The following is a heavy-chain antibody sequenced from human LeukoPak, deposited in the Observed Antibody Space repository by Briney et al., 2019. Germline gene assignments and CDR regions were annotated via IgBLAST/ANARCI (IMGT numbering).Heavy chain of an antibody. CDR2: ISPSGGST. CDR1: GYTFTSNY. D-gene: IGHD3-9*01. V-gene: IGHV1-46*01. CDR3: ARAPIFRYFDWLLRIYYYYYYMDV. Sequence: ASVKDSCKAFGYTFTSNYMHWVRQAPGQGREWMGVISPSGGSTTYAQKFQGRVTLTSDMSTSTDYLELSSLRSEDTAVYYCARAPIFRYFDWLLRIYYYYYYMDVWGKGTTVTISS. J-gene: IGHJ6*03.